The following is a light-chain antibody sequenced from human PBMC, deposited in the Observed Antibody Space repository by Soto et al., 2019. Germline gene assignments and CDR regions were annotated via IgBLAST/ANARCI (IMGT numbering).Light chain of an antibody. CDR1: QSVGSS. CDR3: QQRSNRPLT. J-gene: IGKJ5*01. V-gene: IGKV3-11*01. CDR2: DAF. Sequence: ATVSLKKEERATLSCRASQSVGSSLSWYQQRPGQAPRLLIYDAFIRATGIPARFSGSESGTDFTLTISSLEPEDFAVYYCQQRSNRPLTFGQRTRLEI.